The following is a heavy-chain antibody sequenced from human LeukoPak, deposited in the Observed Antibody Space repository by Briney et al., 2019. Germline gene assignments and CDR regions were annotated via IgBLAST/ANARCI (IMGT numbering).Heavy chain of an antibody. CDR3: ARRETGKKSHFDY. Sequence: PSETLSLTCTVSGGSISSYYWSWIRQPPGKGLEWIGYIYYSGSTNYNPSLKSRVTISVDTSKNQFSLKLSSVTAADTAVYYCARRETGKKSHFDYWGQGTLVTVSS. J-gene: IGHJ4*02. CDR1: GGSISSYY. CDR2: IYYSGST. D-gene: IGHD3-9*01. V-gene: IGHV4-59*08.